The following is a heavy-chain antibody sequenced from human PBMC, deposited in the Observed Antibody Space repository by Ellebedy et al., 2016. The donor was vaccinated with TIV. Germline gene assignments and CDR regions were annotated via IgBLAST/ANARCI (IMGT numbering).Heavy chain of an antibody. CDR1: GGSISSSSYY. CDR2: IYYSGST. CDR3: ARTPFDWNDWAFDI. J-gene: IGHJ3*02. V-gene: IGHV4-39*07. Sequence: SETLSLTCTVSGGSISSSSYYWGWIRQPPGKGLEWIGSIYYSGSTNYNPSLKSRVTISVDTSKNQFSLKLSSVTAADTAVYYCARTPFDWNDWAFDIWGQGTMVTVSS. D-gene: IGHD1-1*01.